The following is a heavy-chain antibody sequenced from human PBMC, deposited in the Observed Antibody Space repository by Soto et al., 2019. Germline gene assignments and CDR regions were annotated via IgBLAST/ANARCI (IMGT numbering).Heavy chain of an antibody. V-gene: IGHV4-30-2*06. J-gene: IGHJ6*02. CDR3: ARDYYGMDV. Sequence: QLQLQESGSGLVKPSQTLSLTCTVSGGSITSGGYSWTWIRQSPEKGLEWIGYTYQSGSAYYNPSLKSRVTISVDRSKTQFSLNLTCVTAADTAVYYCARDYYGMDVWGQGTTVAVSS. CDR2: TYQSGSA. CDR1: GGSITSGGYS.